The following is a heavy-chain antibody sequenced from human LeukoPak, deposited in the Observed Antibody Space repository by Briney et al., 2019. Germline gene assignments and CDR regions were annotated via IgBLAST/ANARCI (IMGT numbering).Heavy chain of an antibody. CDR3: ARDVAITGASFDY. D-gene: IGHD1-20*01. Sequence: ASVNVSCKASGYTFTGYYMHWVRQAPGQGLEWMGWINPNSGGTNYAQKFQGRVTMTRDTSISTAYMELSRLRSDDTAVYYCARDVAITGASFDYWGQGTLVTVSS. CDR1: GYTFTGYY. V-gene: IGHV1-2*02. J-gene: IGHJ4*02. CDR2: INPNSGGT.